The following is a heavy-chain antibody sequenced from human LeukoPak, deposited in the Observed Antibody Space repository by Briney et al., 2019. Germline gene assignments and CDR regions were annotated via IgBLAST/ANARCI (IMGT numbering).Heavy chain of an antibody. CDR2: IASDSTI. D-gene: IGHD1-14*01. Sequence: PGGSLRLSCAASGFTVSSYEMNWVRQAPGKGLEWVSFIASDSTIYYADSVKGRFTLSRDNAKNSLYLLMNSLRAEDTAVYYCARVGPWVNPDYYYYMDVWGKGTTVTVSS. J-gene: IGHJ6*03. V-gene: IGHV3-48*03. CDR3: ARVGPWVNPDYYYYMDV. CDR1: GFTVSSYE.